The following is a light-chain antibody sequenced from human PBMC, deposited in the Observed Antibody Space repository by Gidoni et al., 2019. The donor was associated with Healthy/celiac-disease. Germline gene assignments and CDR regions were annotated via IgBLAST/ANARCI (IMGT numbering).Light chain of an antibody. CDR2: GAS. Sequence: EFVLTQSPGTLSFSPGERATLSCRASQSVSSSYLAWYQQKPGQAPRLLIYGASSRATGIPDRFSGSGSGTDFTLTISRLEPEDFAVYYCQQYGSSPETFGQGTKVEIK. V-gene: IGKV3-20*01. CDR3: QQYGSSPET. CDR1: QSVSSSY. J-gene: IGKJ1*01.